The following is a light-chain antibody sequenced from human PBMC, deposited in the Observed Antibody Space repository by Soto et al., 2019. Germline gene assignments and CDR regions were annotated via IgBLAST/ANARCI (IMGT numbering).Light chain of an antibody. J-gene: IGLJ1*01. Sequence: QSVLTQPASVSGSSGQSITISCTGTSSDVGGYNYVSWYQQHPGKAPKLMIYDVSNRPSGVSIRFSGSKSGNTASLTISGLQAEDEADYYCSSYTSSSTLYVFGTGTKVTVL. CDR2: DVS. V-gene: IGLV2-14*01. CDR1: SSDVGGYNY. CDR3: SSYTSSSTLYV.